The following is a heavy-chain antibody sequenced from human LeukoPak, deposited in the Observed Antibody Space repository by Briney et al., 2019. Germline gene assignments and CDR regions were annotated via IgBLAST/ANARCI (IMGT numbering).Heavy chain of an antibody. Sequence: GGSLRLSCAASGFTFSSYAMSWVRQAPGKGLEWVSAISGGGGSTYYADSVKGRFTISRDNSKNTLYLQMNSLRAEDTAVYYCAKDYYDSSGLLDYWGQGTLVTVSS. CDR2: ISGGGGST. CDR3: AKDYYDSSGLLDY. V-gene: IGHV3-23*01. D-gene: IGHD3-22*01. CDR1: GFTFSSYA. J-gene: IGHJ4*02.